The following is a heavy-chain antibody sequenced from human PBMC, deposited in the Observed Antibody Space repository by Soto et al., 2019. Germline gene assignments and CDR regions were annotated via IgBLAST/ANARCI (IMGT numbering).Heavy chain of an antibody. CDR3: ARIDSSGYYYRYYYGMDV. CDR2: IFSNDEK. J-gene: IGHJ6*02. V-gene: IGHV2-26*01. D-gene: IGHD3-22*01. Sequence: QVTLKESGPVLVKPTETLTLTCTVSVFSLSNARMGVSWIRQPPGKALEWLAHIFSNDEKSYSTSLKSMLTISKDTSKIQVVLTMTNMDPVDTATYYCARIDSSGYYYRYYYGMDVWGQGTTVTVSS. CDR1: VFSLSNARMG.